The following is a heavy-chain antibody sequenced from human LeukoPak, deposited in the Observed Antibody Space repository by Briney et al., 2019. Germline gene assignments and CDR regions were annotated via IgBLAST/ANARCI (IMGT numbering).Heavy chain of an antibody. Sequence: GGSLRLSCAASGFTFSSYEMNWVRQAPGKGLEWVSYITSSGSIIYYADSVKGRFTISRDNAKNSLFLQMNSLRAEDTAVYYCARSGLPGIAVAADFDYWGQETLVTVSS. J-gene: IGHJ4*02. D-gene: IGHD6-19*01. CDR3: ARSGLPGIAVAADFDY. V-gene: IGHV3-48*03. CDR2: ITSSGSII. CDR1: GFTFSSYE.